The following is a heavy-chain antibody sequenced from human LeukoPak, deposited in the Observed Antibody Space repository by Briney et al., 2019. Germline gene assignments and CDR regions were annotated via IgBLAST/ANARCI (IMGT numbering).Heavy chain of an antibody. Sequence: GGSLRLSLSAAGFTASGNFMTWGPQAPGKGLGSVSVIYKDGSTFYADSVKGRFTISRDNSRNTLYLQMNSLRVEDTAVYYCALHVVVTGTSHYVFDYWGQGTLVTVSS. D-gene: IGHD2-21*02. CDR1: GFTASGNF. J-gene: IGHJ4*02. CDR3: ALHVVVTGTSHYVFDY. CDR2: IYKDGST. V-gene: IGHV3-66*01.